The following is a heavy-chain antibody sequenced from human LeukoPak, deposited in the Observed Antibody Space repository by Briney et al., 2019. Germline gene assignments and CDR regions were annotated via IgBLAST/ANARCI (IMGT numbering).Heavy chain of an antibody. V-gene: IGHV3-7*05. CDR2: VKPDGSEK. Sequence: GGSLRLSCAASAFTFRTYWMSWVRQAPGKGLEWVAMVKPDGSEKYYVDSVKGLFTISRDNAKNSLYLQMTRLRAEDTAVYYCTRDASGDTNSGPRMDVWGQGTAVTVSS. D-gene: IGHD1-26*01. J-gene: IGHJ6*02. CDR1: AFTFRTYW. CDR3: TRDASGDTNSGPRMDV.